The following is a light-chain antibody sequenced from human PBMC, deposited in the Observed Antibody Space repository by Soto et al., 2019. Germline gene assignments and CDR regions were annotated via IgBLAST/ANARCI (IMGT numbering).Light chain of an antibody. CDR2: GAS. CDR3: QQYARAPRT. V-gene: IGKV3-20*01. J-gene: IGKJ2*01. Sequence: EIVLTQSPGTLSLSPGEGATLSCRASQSVSSGCLAWYQQKIGQAPRLLIYGASTRATGIPDRVTGSGSGTDFTLTISRLEPEDFAVYYCQQYARAPRTFGPGTKLELK. CDR1: QSVSSGC.